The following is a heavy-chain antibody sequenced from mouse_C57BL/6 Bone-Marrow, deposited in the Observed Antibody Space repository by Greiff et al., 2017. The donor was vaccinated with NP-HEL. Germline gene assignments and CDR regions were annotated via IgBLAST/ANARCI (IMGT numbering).Heavy chain of an antibody. CDR3: ARGGYGYGYFDY. J-gene: IGHJ2*01. V-gene: IGHV1-55*01. D-gene: IGHD2-2*01. CDR1: GYTFTSYW. Sequence: VQLQQPGAELVKPGASVKMSCKASGYTFTSYWITWVKQRPGQGLEWIGDIYPVSGSTNYNEKFKSKATLTVDTSSSTAYMQLSSLTSEDSAVYYCARGGYGYGYFDYWGQGTTLTVSS. CDR2: IYPVSGST.